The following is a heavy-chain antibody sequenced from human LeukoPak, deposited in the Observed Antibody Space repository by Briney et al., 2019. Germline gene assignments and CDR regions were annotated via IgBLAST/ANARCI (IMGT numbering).Heavy chain of an antibody. CDR2: ISDSSSDI. D-gene: IGHD3-10*01. CDR1: GFSFSSYT. J-gene: IGHJ4*02. Sequence: GGSLILSCAASGFSFSSYTMSWVRQAPGKGLEWVSSISDSSSDIYNADSVKGRFTISRDNAKNSLYLQLNSLRAEDTAVYYCAREGSGSHYNVVLDHWGQGTLVTVSS. CDR3: AREGSGSHYNVVLDH. V-gene: IGHV3-21*01.